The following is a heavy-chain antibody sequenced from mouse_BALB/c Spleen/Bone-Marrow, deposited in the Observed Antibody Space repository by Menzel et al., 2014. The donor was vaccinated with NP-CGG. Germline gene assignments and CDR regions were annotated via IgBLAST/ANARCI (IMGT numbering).Heavy chain of an antibody. CDR1: GYSITSGYY. CDR2: ISYDGSN. V-gene: IGHV3-6*02. J-gene: IGHJ3*01. CDR3: AQATATWFAY. Sequence: EVQLQQSGPGLVKPSQSLSLTCSVTGYSITSGYYWNWIRQFPVNKLEWMGYISYDGSNNYNPSLKNRISITRDTSKNQFFLKLNSVTTEDTATYYCAQATATWFAYWGQGTLVTVSA. D-gene: IGHD1-2*01.